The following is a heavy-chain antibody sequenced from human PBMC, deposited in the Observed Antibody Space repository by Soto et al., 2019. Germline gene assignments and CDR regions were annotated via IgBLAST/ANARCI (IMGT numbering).Heavy chain of an antibody. CDR1: GGTFSSYA. Sequence: ASVKVSCKASGGTFSSYAISWVRQAPGQGLEWMGGIIPIFGIANYAQKFQGRVTITADESTSTAYMELSSLRSEDTAVYYCARRIHYYGSGSSHFDYWGQGTLVTSPQ. J-gene: IGHJ4*02. D-gene: IGHD3-10*01. CDR2: IIPIFGIA. CDR3: ARRIHYYGSGSSHFDY. V-gene: IGHV1-69*13.